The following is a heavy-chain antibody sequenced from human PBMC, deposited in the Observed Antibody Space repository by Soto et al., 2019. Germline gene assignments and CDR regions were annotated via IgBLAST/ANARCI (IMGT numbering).Heavy chain of an antibody. CDR1: GYTFTSYG. V-gene: IGHV1-18*01. CDR3: ARDIGVPDAVYYFDY. J-gene: IGHJ4*02. CDR2: ISAYNGNT. Sequence: ASVKVSCKASGYTFTSYGISWVRQAPGQGLEWMGWISAYNGNTNYAQKLQGRVTMTTDTSTSTAYMELRSLRADDTAVYYCARDIGVPDAVYYFDYWGQGTLVTVSS. D-gene: IGHD2-2*01.